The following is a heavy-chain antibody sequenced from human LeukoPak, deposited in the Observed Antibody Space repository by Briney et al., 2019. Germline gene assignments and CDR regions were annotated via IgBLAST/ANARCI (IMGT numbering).Heavy chain of an antibody. Sequence: SETLSLTCTVSGGSISSYYWSWIRQPPGKGLEWIGYIYYSGSTNYNPSLKSRVTISVDTSKNQFSLKLSSVTAADTAVYYCASAYYYDSSGSTHWYFDLWGRGTLVTVSS. CDR1: GGSISSYY. CDR3: ASAYYYDSSGSTHWYFDL. V-gene: IGHV4-59*01. J-gene: IGHJ2*01. D-gene: IGHD3-22*01. CDR2: IYYSGST.